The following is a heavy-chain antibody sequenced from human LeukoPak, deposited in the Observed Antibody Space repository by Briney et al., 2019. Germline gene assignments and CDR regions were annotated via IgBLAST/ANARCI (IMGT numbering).Heavy chain of an antibody. CDR2: IYHSGST. CDR1: GGSISSGGYS. V-gene: IGHV4-30-2*01. Sequence: PSETLSLTCAVSGGSISSGGYSWSWIRQPPGKGLEWIGYIYHSGSTYYNPALKSRVTITVDRSKNQSSLKLSSVTAADTAVYYCARVFNYGDYGDDAFDIWGQGTMVTVSS. D-gene: IGHD4-17*01. J-gene: IGHJ3*02. CDR3: ARVFNYGDYGDDAFDI.